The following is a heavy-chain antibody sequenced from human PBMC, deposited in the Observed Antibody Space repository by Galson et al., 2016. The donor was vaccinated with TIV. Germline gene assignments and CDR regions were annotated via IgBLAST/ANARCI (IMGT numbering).Heavy chain of an antibody. CDR1: GFPFIHYS. CDR2: VSRSGRIL. V-gene: IGHV3-21*01. CDR3: ARVKGDGEYSCGAFEF. Sequence: SLRLSCAGFGFPFIHYSVNWVRQAPGKGLEWVASVSRSGRILYYADSVKGRFAISKDNAKNSLNLQMNSLRVEDTAVYYCARVKGDGEYSCGAFEFWGQGTQVTVSS. J-gene: IGHJ4*02. D-gene: IGHD5-18*01.